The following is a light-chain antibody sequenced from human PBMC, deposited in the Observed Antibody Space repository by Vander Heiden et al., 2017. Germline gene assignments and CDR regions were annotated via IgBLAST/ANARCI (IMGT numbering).Light chain of an antibody. Sequence: DIQMTQSPSYLPASVGDRVTITCRASQSIGTYLNWYQHKAGIAPNLLISGASRLQRGVPSRFSGSGSGTDFSLTISSLQPEEYATYFCQQSFSRATFGQGTKVEIK. CDR1: QSIGTY. CDR2: GAS. V-gene: IGKV1-39*01. J-gene: IGKJ1*01. CDR3: QQSFSRAT.